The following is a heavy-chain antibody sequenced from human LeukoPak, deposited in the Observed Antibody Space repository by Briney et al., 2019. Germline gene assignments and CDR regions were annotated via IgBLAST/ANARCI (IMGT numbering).Heavy chain of an antibody. CDR1: GGPFSAYY. CDR2: INHSGST. J-gene: IGHJ5*01. D-gene: IGHD2-15*01. V-gene: IGHV4-34*01. CDR3: ARDSGGSRYHDWFDP. Sequence: SETLSLTCAVYGGPFSAYYWSWIRQPPGKGLEWIGEINHSGSTNYNPSLKSRVTISVDTSKNQFSLKLSSVTAADTAVYYCARDSGGSRYHDWFDPWGQGTLVTVSS.